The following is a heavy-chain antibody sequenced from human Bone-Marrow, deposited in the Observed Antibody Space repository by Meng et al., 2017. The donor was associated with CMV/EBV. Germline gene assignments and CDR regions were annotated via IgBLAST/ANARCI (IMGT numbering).Heavy chain of an antibody. CDR3: ARDDAEGGMDV. CDR1: GFTFSSYA. J-gene: IGHJ6*02. Sequence: GGSLRLSCAASGFTFSSYAMHWVRQAPGKGLEWVAVISYDGSNKYYADSVKGRFTISRDNSKNTLYLQMNSLRAEDTAVYYCARDDAEGGMDVWGQGTTVTVSS. CDR2: ISYDGSNK. V-gene: IGHV3-30-3*01.